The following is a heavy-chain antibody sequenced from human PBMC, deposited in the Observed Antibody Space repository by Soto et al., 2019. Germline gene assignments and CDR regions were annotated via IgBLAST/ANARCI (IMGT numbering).Heavy chain of an antibody. Sequence: QVQLVESGGGVVQPGRSLRLSCAASGFTFSSYGMHWVRQAPGKGLEWVAVVWYDGSNKYYADSVKGRFTISRDNSKNTLYLQMNSLRAEDTAVYYCARDKYSGYDLDYWGQGTLVTVSS. V-gene: IGHV3-33*01. J-gene: IGHJ4*02. D-gene: IGHD5-12*01. CDR1: GFTFSSYG. CDR3: ARDKYSGYDLDY. CDR2: VWYDGSNK.